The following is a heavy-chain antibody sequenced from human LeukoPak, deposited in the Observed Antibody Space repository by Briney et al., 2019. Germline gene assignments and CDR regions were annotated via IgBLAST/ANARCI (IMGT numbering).Heavy chain of an antibody. V-gene: IGHV4-34*01. D-gene: IGHD6-6*01. CDR3: ARGTRARVYSSSFGSPYYYYYMDV. J-gene: IGHJ6*03. CDR2: INHSGST. CDR1: GGSFSGYY. Sequence: SETLSLTCAVYGGSFSGYYWSWIRQPPGKGLEWIGEINHSGSTNYNPSLKSRVTISVDTSKNQFSLKLSSVTAADTAVYYCARGTRARVYSSSFGSPYYYYYMDVWDKGTTVTVSS.